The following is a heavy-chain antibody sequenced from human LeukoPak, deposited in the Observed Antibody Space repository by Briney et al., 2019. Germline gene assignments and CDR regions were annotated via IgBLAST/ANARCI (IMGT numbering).Heavy chain of an antibody. CDR2: ISGSGDNT. J-gene: IGHJ3*02. CDR1: GFTFSNYA. Sequence: AGGSLRLSCAASGFTFSNYAMSWVRQAPGKGLEWVSAISGSGDNTYYADSVKGRFTVSRDNSKNTLYVQMKSLRAEDTAVYYCAKDRGYDYGDYGEAFDIWGQGTMVTVSS. D-gene: IGHD4-17*01. V-gene: IGHV3-23*01. CDR3: AKDRGYDYGDYGEAFDI.